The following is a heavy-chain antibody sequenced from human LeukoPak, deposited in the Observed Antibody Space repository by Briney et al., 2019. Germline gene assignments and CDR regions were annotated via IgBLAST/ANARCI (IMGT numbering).Heavy chain of an antibody. CDR3: AKDRRGAAAGYYFDY. V-gene: IGHV3-30*02. D-gene: IGHD6-25*01. CDR2: IRYDGSNK. J-gene: IGHJ4*02. CDR1: GFTFSSYG. Sequence: PGGSLRLSCAASGFTFSSYGMHWVRQAPGKGLEWVAFIRYDGSNKYYADSVKGRFTISRDNSKNTLYLQMNSLRAEDTAVYYCAKDRRGAAAGYYFDYWGQGTLVTVSS.